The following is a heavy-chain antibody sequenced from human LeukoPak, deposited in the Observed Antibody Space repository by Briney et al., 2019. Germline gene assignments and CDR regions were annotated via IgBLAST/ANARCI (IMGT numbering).Heavy chain of an antibody. V-gene: IGHV3-74*01. J-gene: IGHJ6*03. CDR3: ARAADSSSWYEGDYYYMDV. Sequence: GALRLSCAASGFTFSGAWMHWLRQDPGKGLVWVSLIKSDGSAIYADSVKGRFTISRDNAKNSLYLHMNSLRAEDTAVYYCARAADSSSWYEGDYYYMDVWGKGTTVTVSS. D-gene: IGHD6-13*01. CDR1: GFTFSGAW. CDR2: IKSDGSA.